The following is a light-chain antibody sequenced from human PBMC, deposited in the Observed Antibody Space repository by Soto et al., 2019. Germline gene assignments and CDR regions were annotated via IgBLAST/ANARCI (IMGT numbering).Light chain of an antibody. CDR2: DAS. CDR3: QQFQSLPMT. J-gene: IGKJ5*01. V-gene: IGKV1-33*01. CDR1: QDITDN. Sequence: DIHLTQAPSSLSASVGDRVTMTCQASQDITDNLNWYQHKEGEAPELLIYDASNLETGVPSRFSGRRSGTEFSLTINSLQPQDVATYYWQQFQSLPMTFGQGTRLEIK.